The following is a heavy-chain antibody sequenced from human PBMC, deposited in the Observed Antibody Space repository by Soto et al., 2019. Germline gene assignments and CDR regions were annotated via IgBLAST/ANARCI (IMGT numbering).Heavy chain of an antibody. J-gene: IGHJ6*02. D-gene: IGHD2-21*01. CDR2: SKSKTDGGTT. Sequence: EVQLVESGGGLVKPGGSLRLSCAASGFTFSNAWMSWVRQAPGKGLEWVGRSKSKTDGGTTDYAAPVKGRFTISRDASKYTLYLQMYSLKTEDPAVYYCTTAGQLLANGMEVWGQGTTVTVSS. CDR1: GFTFSNAW. V-gene: IGHV3-15*01. CDR3: TTAGQLLANGMEV.